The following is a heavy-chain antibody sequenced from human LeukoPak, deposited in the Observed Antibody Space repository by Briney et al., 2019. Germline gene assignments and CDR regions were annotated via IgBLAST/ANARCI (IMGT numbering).Heavy chain of an antibody. CDR3: ASHLTYCSSTSCYVPYYYMDV. D-gene: IGHD2-2*01. CDR2: IIPIFGTA. Sequence: ASVKVSCKASGGTFSSYAISWVRQAPGQGLEWMGGIIPIFGTANYAQKFRGRVTITADESTSTAYMELSSLRSEDTAVYYCASHLTYCSSTSCYVPYYYMDVWGKGTTVTVSS. CDR1: GGTFSSYA. J-gene: IGHJ6*03. V-gene: IGHV1-69*13.